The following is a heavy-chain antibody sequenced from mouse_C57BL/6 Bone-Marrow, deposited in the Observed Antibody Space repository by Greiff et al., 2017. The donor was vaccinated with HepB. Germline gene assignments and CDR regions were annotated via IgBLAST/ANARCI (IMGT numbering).Heavy chain of an antibody. CDR2: IHPNSGST. J-gene: IGHJ4*01. CDR1: GYTFTSYW. Sequence: QVKLQQPGAELVKPGASVKLSCKASGYTFTSYWMHWVKQRPGQGLEWIGMIHPNSGSTNYNEKFKSKATLTVDKSSSTAYMQLSSLTSEDSAVYYCATDYYGSSYHTQDAMDYWGQGTSVTVSS. CDR3: ATDYYGSSYHTQDAMDY. V-gene: IGHV1-64*01. D-gene: IGHD1-1*01.